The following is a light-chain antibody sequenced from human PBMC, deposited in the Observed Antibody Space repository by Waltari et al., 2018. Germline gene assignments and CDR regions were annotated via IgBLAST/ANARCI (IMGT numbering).Light chain of an antibody. CDR2: KAS. Sequence: DIQMTQSLSTLSASVGDRVTITGRASQSLSNWLAWYQQKPGKAPKVLIYKASTLEIGVPSRFSGSGSGTEFTLTISSLQPDDFASYYCQQYRNLWTFGQGTKVEIK. V-gene: IGKV1-5*03. CDR1: QSLSNW. J-gene: IGKJ1*01. CDR3: QQYRNLWT.